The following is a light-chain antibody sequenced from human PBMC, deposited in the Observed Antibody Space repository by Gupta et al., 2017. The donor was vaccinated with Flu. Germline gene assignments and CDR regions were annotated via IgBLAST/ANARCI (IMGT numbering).Light chain of an antibody. CDR1: SSDIGDYDY. CDR3: CSFAGSYTLV. V-gene: IGLV2-11*01. J-gene: IGLJ2*01. Sequence: SALTQPRSVFGSPGQSVTISCTGTSSDIGDYDYVSWFQQHPGKAPKLLIYDVTKRSSGVPARFSGSKSGNTASLTISGLQADDEADYHCCSFAGSYTLVFGGGTKLTVL. CDR2: DVT.